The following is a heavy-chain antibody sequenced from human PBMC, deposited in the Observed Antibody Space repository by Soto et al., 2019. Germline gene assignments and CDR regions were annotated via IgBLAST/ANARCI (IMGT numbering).Heavy chain of an antibody. CDR3: ARGGPSVWPPGHTNPLYYYYYGMDV. V-gene: IGHV3-30-3*01. D-gene: IGHD2-21*01. Sequence: GGSLRLSCAASGFTFSSYAMHWVRQAPGKGLEWVAVISYDGSNKYYADSVKGRFTISRDNSKNTLYLQMNSLRAEDTAVYYCARGGPSVWPPGHTNPLYYYYYGMDVWGQGTTVTVSS. J-gene: IGHJ6*02. CDR2: ISYDGSNK. CDR1: GFTFSSYA.